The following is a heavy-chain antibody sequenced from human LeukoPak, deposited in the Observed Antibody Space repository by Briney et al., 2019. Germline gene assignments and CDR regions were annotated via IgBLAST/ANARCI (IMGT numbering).Heavy chain of an antibody. CDR3: ARQGYCSGGSCYWFDP. CDR1: GGSINSGSYY. Sequence: SETLSLTCTVSGGSINSGSYYWSWIRQPPGKGLEWIGYIYYSGSTNYNPSLKSRVTISVDTSKNQFSLKLSSVTAADTAVYYCARQGYCSGGSCYWFDPWGQGTLVTVSS. CDR2: IYYSGST. J-gene: IGHJ5*02. D-gene: IGHD2-15*01. V-gene: IGHV4-61*01.